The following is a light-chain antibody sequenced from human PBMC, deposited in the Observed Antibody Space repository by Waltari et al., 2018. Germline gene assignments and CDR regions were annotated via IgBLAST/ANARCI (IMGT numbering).Light chain of an antibody. Sequence: SYELTQPPSVSVSPGQTARITCSGDALPNKYGYWYQQKSGQAPVLVIYEDKKRRSGIPERSSGSSSGTMVTLTISGAQVEDEGDYYCYSTDRTGKQRVFGGGTKLTVL. CDR1: ALPNKY. J-gene: IGLJ2*01. V-gene: IGLV3-10*01. CDR2: EDK. CDR3: YSTDRTGKQRV.